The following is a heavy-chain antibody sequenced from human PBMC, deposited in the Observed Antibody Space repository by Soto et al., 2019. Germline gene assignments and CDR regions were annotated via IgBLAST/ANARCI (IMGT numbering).Heavy chain of an antibody. CDR1: GFTFSSSW. D-gene: IGHD6-19*01. CDR3: ARGPSGWFGYDY. Sequence: EVQLVESGGGLVQPGGSLRLSCAASGFTFSSSWMHWVRQGPGKWLVWVSRINSGATTTNYADSVKGRFTISRDNAKNTLYLQMDSLTAEDTAVYYCARGPSGWFGYDYWGQGTLVTVSS. J-gene: IGHJ4*02. V-gene: IGHV3-74*01. CDR2: INSGATTT.